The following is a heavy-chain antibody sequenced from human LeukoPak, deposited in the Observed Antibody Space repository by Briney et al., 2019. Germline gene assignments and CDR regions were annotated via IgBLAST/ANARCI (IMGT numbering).Heavy chain of an antibody. CDR2: IYYSGST. CDR1: GGSISSSSYY. J-gene: IGHJ4*02. D-gene: IGHD2-21*02. V-gene: IGHV4-39*07. CDR3: ARVRAYCGGDCSENFDY. Sequence: SETLSLTCTVSGGSISSSSYYWGWIRQPPGKGLEWIGSIYYSGSTYYNPSLKSRVTISVDTSKNQFSLKLSSVTAADTAVYYCARVRAYCGGDCSENFDYWGQGTLVTVSS.